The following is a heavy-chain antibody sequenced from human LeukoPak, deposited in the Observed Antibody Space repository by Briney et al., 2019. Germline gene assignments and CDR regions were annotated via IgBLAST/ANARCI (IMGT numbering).Heavy chain of an antibody. D-gene: IGHD3-22*01. V-gene: IGHV3-30*18. CDR3: ANSYYYDSSPLDY. J-gene: IGHJ4*02. CDR2: ISYVGSNK. Sequence: GGSPRLSCAASGFTFSSYGMHWVRQAPGKGLEWVAVISYVGSNKYYADSVKGRFTISRDNSKNTLYLQMNSLRAEDTAVYYCANSYYYDSSPLDYWGQGTLVTVSS. CDR1: GFTFSSYG.